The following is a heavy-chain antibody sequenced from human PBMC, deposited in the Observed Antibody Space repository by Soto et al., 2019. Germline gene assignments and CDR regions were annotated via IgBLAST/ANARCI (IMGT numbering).Heavy chain of an antibody. CDR3: ARPYYDILTGYYSSYYYGMAV. Sequence: GGSLRLSCAASGFTFSSYGMHWVRQAPGKGLEWVAVIWYDGSNKYYADSVKGRFTISRDNSKNTLYLQMNSLRAEDTAVYYCARPYYDILTGYYSSYYYGMAVWGQGTTVTVSS. CDR1: GFTFSSYG. V-gene: IGHV3-33*01. J-gene: IGHJ6*02. CDR2: IWYDGSNK. D-gene: IGHD3-9*01.